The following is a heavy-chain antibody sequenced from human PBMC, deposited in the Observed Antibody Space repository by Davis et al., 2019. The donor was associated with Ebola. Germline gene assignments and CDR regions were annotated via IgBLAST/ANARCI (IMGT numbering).Heavy chain of an antibody. CDR1: GGSISNSY. CDR2: IYYRGST. V-gene: IGHV4-59*12. D-gene: IGHD1-7*01. J-gene: IGHJ4*02. Sequence: SETLFLTCTVSGGSISNSYWSWIRQPPGKGLEWIGYIYYRGSTTYNPSLERRVTISVDTSKNQFSLWLNSVTAADTAVYYCASLNWNYGWGQGTLVTVSS. CDR3: ASLNWNYG.